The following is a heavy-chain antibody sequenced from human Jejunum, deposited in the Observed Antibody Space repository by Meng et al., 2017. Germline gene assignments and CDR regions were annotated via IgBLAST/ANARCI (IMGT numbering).Heavy chain of an antibody. CDR3: ARGTGFKWEFI. J-gene: IGHJ3*02. D-gene: IGHD1-26*01. CDR2: IHHSGIT. V-gene: IGHV4-34*01. Sequence: QVQVQLGGAGLLTPSETLSLTCSVYDGSLNDYFWSWVRQPPGEGLEWIGEIHHSGITKYSPSLRSRVTISVDTSKNQFSLKLSSVTAADTAFYYCARGTGFKWEFIGGQGTMVTVSS. CDR1: DGSLNDYF.